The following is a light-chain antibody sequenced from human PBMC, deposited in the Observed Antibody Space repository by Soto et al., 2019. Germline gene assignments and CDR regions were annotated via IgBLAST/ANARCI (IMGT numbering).Light chain of an antibody. Sequence: QSALTQPPSASGFPGQSVTISCTGTSSDVGGYNYVSWYQQYPGRAPKLMIYEVTKRPSGVPDRFSGSKSGNTASLTVSGLQAEDEADYYCSSYAASNNFYFVFGGGTKLTV. CDR3: SSYAASNNFYFV. J-gene: IGLJ3*02. CDR2: EVT. CDR1: SSDVGGYNY. V-gene: IGLV2-8*01.